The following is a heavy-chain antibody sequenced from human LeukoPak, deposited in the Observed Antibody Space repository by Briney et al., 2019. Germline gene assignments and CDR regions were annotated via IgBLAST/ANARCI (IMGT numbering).Heavy chain of an antibody. D-gene: IGHD4-23*01. Sequence: SVKVSCKASGGTFSSYAISWVRQAPGQGLEWMGRIIPILGIANYAQKFQGRVTITADKSTSTAYMELSSLRSEDTAVYYCARSPTVVWYYFDYWGQGTLVTVSS. V-gene: IGHV1-69*04. CDR1: GGTFSSYA. CDR3: ARSPTVVWYYFDY. CDR2: IIPILGIA. J-gene: IGHJ4*02.